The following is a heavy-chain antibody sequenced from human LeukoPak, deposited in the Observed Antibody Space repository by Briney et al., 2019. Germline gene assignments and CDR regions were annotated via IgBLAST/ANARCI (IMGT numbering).Heavy chain of an antibody. CDR1: GFTVSSNY. D-gene: IGHD5-24*01. J-gene: IGHJ6*02. Sequence: GGSLRLSCAASGFTVSSNYMSWVRQAPGKGLEWVSVIYSGGDTYYADSMKGRFTISRDNSKNTLYLQMNSLRAEDTAVYYCARDLNFYYYYYGMDVWGQGTTVTVSS. CDR2: IYSGGDT. CDR3: ARDLNFYYYYYGMDV. V-gene: IGHV3-53*05.